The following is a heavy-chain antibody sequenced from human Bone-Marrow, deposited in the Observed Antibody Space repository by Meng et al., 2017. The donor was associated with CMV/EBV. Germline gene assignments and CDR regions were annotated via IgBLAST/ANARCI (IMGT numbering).Heavy chain of an antibody. Sequence: GESLKISCAASGFTFSTYWMSWVRQAPGKGLEWVANIKQDGSEKYYVDSVKGRFTISRDNAKNSLYLQMNSLRVEDTAVYYCAREDFWGGLFSQDYLGQGALVTVSS. CDR2: IKQDGSEK. CDR3: AREDFWGGLFSQDY. CDR1: GFTFSTYW. J-gene: IGHJ4*02. D-gene: IGHD3-3*01. V-gene: IGHV3-7*01.